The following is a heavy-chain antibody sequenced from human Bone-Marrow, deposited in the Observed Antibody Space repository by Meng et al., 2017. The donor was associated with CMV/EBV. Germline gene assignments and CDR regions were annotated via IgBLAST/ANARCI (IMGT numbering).Heavy chain of an antibody. D-gene: IGHD1-26*01. J-gene: IGHJ4*02. Sequence: GESLKISCAASGFTFNYAWMSWVRQAPGKGLEWVGRIKSKTDGGTTDYTAPVKGRFTISRDDSKNTLYLQMNSLKTEDTAVYYCARVGGSHYPDYWGQGPLVTVSS. CDR3: ARVGGSHYPDY. V-gene: IGHV3-15*01. CDR2: IKSKTDGGTT. CDR1: GFTFNYAW.